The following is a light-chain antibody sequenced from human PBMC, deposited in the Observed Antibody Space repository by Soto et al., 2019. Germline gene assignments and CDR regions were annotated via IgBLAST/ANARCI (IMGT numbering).Light chain of an antibody. Sequence: QSALTQPASVSGSPGQSITISCTGTSSDVGSYNVVSWYQHHPGQAPKLLIYEVTKRHSGVSNRFSGSKSGNTASLTISGLQAEDEADYYCCSYAGSRTFDVFGGGTKVTVL. CDR2: EVT. V-gene: IGLV2-23*02. CDR1: SSDVGSYNV. CDR3: CSYAGSRTFDV. J-gene: IGLJ2*01.